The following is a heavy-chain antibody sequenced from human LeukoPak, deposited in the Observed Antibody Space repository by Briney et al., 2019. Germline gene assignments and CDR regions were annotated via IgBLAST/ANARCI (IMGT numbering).Heavy chain of an antibody. J-gene: IGHJ6*02. CDR1: GYSFSSYW. D-gene: IGHD1-26*01. CDR2: IYPGDSDT. Sequence: GESLKISCKASGYSFSSYWIGWVRQMPGKGLQWTGIIYPGDSDTRYSPSFKGQVTISADKSISTAYLQWSSLKASDTAMYYCARRVATSAPPYYTYGMDVWGQGTTVTVSS. CDR3: ARRVATSAPPYYTYGMDV. V-gene: IGHV5-51*01.